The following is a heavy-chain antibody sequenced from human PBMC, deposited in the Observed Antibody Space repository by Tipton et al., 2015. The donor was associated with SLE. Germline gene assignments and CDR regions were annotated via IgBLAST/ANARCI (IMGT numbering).Heavy chain of an antibody. CDR3: ARHPGASFDY. Sequence: TLSLTCSVSGVSISNSSYYWSWIRQYPGKGLEWIGYIHESVTSFHNPSLRSRLTILIHMSTNPFSLALTSVTAADTAIYYCARHPGASFDYWGQGTLVTVSS. J-gene: IGHJ4*02. CDR2: IHESVTS. CDR1: GVSISNSSYY. V-gene: IGHV4-31*03.